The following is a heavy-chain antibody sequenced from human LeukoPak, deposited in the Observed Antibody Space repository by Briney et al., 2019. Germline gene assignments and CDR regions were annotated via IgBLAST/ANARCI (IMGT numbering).Heavy chain of an antibody. CDR1: GFTLSIYA. V-gene: IGHV3-30-3*01. CDR2: ISYDGSNK. CDR3: ARDRGYSYTYYWILDL. Sequence: PGGSLRLSCAASGFTLSIYAMHWVRQAPGKGLEWVAVISYDGSNKYYADSVKGRFTISRDNSKNMLSLQMDSLRAEDTAVYYCARDRGYSYTYYWILDLWGRGTLVTVSS. J-gene: IGHJ2*01. D-gene: IGHD5-18*01.